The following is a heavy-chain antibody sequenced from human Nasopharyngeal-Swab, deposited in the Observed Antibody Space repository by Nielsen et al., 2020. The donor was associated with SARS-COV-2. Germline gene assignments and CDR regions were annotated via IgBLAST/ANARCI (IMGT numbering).Heavy chain of an antibody. J-gene: IGHJ4*02. CDR3: ARQTTVTNYFDY. Sequence: GESLKISCAASGFTFSSYAMSWVRQAPGKGLEWVSSISSSSSYIYYADSVKGRFTISRDNAKNSLYLQMNSLRAEDTAVYYCARQTTVTNYFDYWGQGTLVTVSS. V-gene: IGHV3-21*01. CDR2: ISSSSSYI. CDR1: GFTFSSYA. D-gene: IGHD4-17*01.